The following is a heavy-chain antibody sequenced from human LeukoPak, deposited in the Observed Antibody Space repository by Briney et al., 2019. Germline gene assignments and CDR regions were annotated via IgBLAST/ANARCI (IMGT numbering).Heavy chain of an antibody. CDR2: MHYSGNT. J-gene: IGHJ4*02. CDR3: ASLRGELHAFDY. CDR1: GGSISSGSYY. Sequence: SETLSLTCTVSGGSISSGSYYWGWIRQPPGKGLEYIGSMHYSGNTYYNLSLKSRVTFSMDTSKNQFSLKLSFVTAADTAMYYCASLRGELHAFDYWGQGTLVTVSS. V-gene: IGHV4-39*01. D-gene: IGHD3-10*01.